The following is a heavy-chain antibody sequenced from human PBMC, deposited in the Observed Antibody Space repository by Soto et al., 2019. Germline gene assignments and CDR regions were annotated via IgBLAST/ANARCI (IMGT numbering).Heavy chain of an antibody. J-gene: IGHJ6*02. CDR3: ARGRPNYFYYGLDV. Sequence: LSLTCTVSGGSIKSDYYWAWVRQFPGGGLQWMGYKYYSGATDSDPSLERRVSFSVDMSKNQFSLNLTSVTVADTAVYYCARGRPNYFYYGLDVWGQGIPVTVSS. CDR1: GGSIKSDYY. CDR2: KYYSGAT. V-gene: IGHV4-30-4*01.